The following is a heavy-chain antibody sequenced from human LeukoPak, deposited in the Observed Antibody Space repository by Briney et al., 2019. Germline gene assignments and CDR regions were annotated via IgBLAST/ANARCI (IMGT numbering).Heavy chain of an antibody. J-gene: IGHJ4*02. CDR3: AKGDDIGKHPTRAYYFDT. V-gene: IGHV3-23*01. Sequence: GGSLRLSCAASGFTFSRHAMSWVRQAPGKGLEWVSTTGLNSVNTLCAESVQGRFSISRDNSKNTLDLQVDNLRVDDTDVYYCAKGDDIGKHPTRAYYFDTWGQGTLVTVSS. CDR1: GFTFSRHA. CDR2: TGLNSVNT. D-gene: IGHD5-24*01.